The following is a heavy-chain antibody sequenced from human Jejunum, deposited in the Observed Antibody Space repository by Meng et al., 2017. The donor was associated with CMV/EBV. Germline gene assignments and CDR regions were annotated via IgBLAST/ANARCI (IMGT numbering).Heavy chain of an antibody. V-gene: IGHV3-23*01. CDR1: GFTFSSYA. Sequence: EVELLESGGGLVQPGGSLRLSCAASGFTFSSYAMSWVRQAPGKGLQWVSAISGSGSSTWYADSVRGRFTMSRDNSKNTMYLQMDSLREEDTAVYYCGKSSGWLADSWGQGTLVTVSS. CDR2: ISGSGSST. J-gene: IGHJ4*02. D-gene: IGHD6-19*01. CDR3: GKSSGWLADS.